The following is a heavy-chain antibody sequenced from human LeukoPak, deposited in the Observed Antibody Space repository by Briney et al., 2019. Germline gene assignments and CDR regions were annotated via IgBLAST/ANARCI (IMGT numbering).Heavy chain of an antibody. V-gene: IGHV3-15*01. J-gene: IGHJ4*02. CDR3: TTPVLRLGELSFWIDY. CDR2: IKSKTDGGTT. D-gene: IGHD3-16*02. CDR1: GFTFSNAW. Sequence: GGSLRLSCAASGFTFSNAWMSWVPQAPGKGVEWVGRIKSKTDGGTTDYAAPGKGRFTISRDDSKNTLYLQMNSLKTEDTAVYYSTTPVLRLGELSFWIDYWGQGTLVTVSS.